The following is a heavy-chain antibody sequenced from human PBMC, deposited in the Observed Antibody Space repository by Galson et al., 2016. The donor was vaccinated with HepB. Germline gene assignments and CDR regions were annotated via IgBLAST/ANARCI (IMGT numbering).Heavy chain of an antibody. Sequence: SLRLSGAASGFTFDDYTMHWVRQTPGKGLEWVSLITWDGGVTQYADSVKGRFTIYRDNKRNSLFLQMNSLTTEDTALYYCAKGGGAGDFDHWGQGTQVTVSS. CDR3: AKGGGAGDFDH. V-gene: IGHV3-43*01. J-gene: IGHJ4*02. CDR2: ITWDGGVT. D-gene: IGHD6-19*01. CDR1: GFTFDDYT.